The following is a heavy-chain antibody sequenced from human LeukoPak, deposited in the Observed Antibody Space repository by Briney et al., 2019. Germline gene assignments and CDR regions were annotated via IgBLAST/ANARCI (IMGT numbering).Heavy chain of an antibody. CDR1: GFTFSSYG. CDR3: AEDCPDVD. CDR2: IRYDGSNK. D-gene: IGHD3-16*01. V-gene: IGHV3-30*02. J-gene: IGHJ4*02. Sequence: GGSLRLSCAASGFTFSSYGMHWVRQAPGKGLEWVAFIRYDGSNKYYADSVKGRFTISRDNSKNTLYLQMNSLRAEDTAVYCFAEDCPDVDCGQRAMVAASS.